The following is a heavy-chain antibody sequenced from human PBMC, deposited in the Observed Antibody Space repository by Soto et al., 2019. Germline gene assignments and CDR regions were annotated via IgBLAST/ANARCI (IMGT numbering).Heavy chain of an antibody. J-gene: IGHJ4*02. D-gene: IGHD3-22*01. CDR2: IYYSGVT. CDR1: ASSLSSRGYY. Sequence: PSQTMSLTCSVCASSLSSRGYYWSWIRQHAXRGLKWSGYIYYSGVTYYTHSLKSRVTISGDTPKNQLPLELSAVTAADTAAYYCARVVTQYEDSSGYQPPFDYWGQGTLVTVS. CDR3: ARVVTQYEDSSGYQPPFDY. V-gene: IGHV4-31*03.